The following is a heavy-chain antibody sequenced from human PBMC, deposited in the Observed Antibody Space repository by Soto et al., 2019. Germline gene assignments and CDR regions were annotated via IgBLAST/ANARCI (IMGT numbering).Heavy chain of an antibody. D-gene: IGHD3-16*01. CDR2: IYYSGST. Sequence: SETLSLTCTVSGGSISSYYWSWIRQPPGKGLEWIGYIYYSGSTNYNPSLKSRVTISVDTSKNQFSLKLSSVTAADTAVYYCARFGVGARKGGPYYYYYYGMDVWGQGTTVTVSS. J-gene: IGHJ6*02. CDR3: ARFGVGARKGGPYYYYYYGMDV. CDR1: GGSISSYY. V-gene: IGHV4-59*01.